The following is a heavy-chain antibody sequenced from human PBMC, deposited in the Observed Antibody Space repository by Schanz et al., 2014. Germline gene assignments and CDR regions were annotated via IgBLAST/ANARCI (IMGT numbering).Heavy chain of an antibody. Sequence: VQLVESGGGVVQPGRSLRLSCAASGLTFSSYGMHWVRQAPGRGLEWVSSISSSSSYISYADSVKGRFTISRDNAKNSLYLQMNSQRAEDTAVYFCARDLSSLIQGDVWGKGTTVTVSS. J-gene: IGHJ6*04. CDR2: ISSSSSYI. CDR3: ARDLSSLIQGDV. D-gene: IGHD2-2*01. CDR1: GLTFSSYG. V-gene: IGHV3-21*01.